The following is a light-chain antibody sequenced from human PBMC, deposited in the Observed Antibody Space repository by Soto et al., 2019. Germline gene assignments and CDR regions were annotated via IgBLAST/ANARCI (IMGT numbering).Light chain of an antibody. V-gene: IGKV3-20*01. Sequence: DIVLTQSPGTLSLSPGERATLSCRASQSVSGSYLAWYQQKPGQAPRLLIYGSSTRATATPSRFSGSGSGTDFTLTISRLEPEDFAVYFCQQYGSSPVAFGQGTKVEIK. CDR3: QQYGSSPVA. CDR1: QSVSGSY. CDR2: GSS. J-gene: IGKJ1*01.